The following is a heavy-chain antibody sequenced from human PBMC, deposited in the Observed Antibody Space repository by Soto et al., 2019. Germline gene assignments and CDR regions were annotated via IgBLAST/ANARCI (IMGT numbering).Heavy chain of an antibody. J-gene: IGHJ4*02. Sequence: QVQLVESGGGVVQPGRSLRLSCAASGFTFSNYGMNWVRQAPGKGLEWVAVISYHGSDKYYADSVKGRFTISRDNSKNTLYLQMDSLRAEDTAVYYCAKDHLTTTVTTVGYWGQGTLFTVSS. V-gene: IGHV3-30*18. D-gene: IGHD4-17*01. CDR1: GFTFSNYG. CDR3: AKDHLTTTVTTVGY. CDR2: ISYHGSDK.